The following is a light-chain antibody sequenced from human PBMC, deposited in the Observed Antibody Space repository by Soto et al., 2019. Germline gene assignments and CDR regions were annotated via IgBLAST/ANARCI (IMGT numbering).Light chain of an antibody. J-gene: IGKJ4*01. CDR2: DAS. V-gene: IGKV3D-15*01. CDR1: QGISRT. CDR3: QQDNNWPLT. Sequence: EIVLTQSQDTLSVSPGERATLSCIASQGISRTLAWYQQKSGKPPRLLIYDASTKATGFPARFSGSGSGTEFTLTISSLQSEDVAVYYCQQDNNWPLTFGGGTTVEIK.